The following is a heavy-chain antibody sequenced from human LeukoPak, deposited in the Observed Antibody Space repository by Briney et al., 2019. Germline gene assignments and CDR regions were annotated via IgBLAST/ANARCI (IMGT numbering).Heavy chain of an antibody. D-gene: IGHD1-26*01. CDR3: ARDGPIVGATTEVDY. V-gene: IGHV1-18*01. Sequence: ASVKVSFKASGYTFTSYGISWVRQAPGQGLEWMGWISAYNGNTNYAQKLQGRVTMTTDTSTSTAYMELRSLRSDDTAVYYCARDGPIVGATTEVDYWGQGTLVTVSS. J-gene: IGHJ4*02. CDR1: GYTFTSYG. CDR2: ISAYNGNT.